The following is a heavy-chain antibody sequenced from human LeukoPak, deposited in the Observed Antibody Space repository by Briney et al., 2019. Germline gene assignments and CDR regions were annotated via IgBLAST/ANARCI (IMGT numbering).Heavy chain of an antibody. CDR3: ARARMTTVTTVDY. D-gene: IGHD4-17*01. V-gene: IGHV1-69*04. J-gene: IGHJ4*02. Sequence: GASVKVSCKASGYTFTSYGISWVRQAPGQGLEWMGRIIPILGIANYAQKFQGRVTITADKSTSTAYMELSSLRSEDTAVYYCARARMTTVTTVDYWGQGTLVTVSS. CDR1: GYTFTSYG. CDR2: IIPILGIA.